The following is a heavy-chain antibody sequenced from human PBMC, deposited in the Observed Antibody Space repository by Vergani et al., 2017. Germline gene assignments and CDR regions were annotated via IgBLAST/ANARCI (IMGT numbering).Heavy chain of an antibody. Sequence: QAQLQESGPRLVKPSQTLSLTCTVSGDSISSGDYYWSWIRQPPGKGLEWIGYIHYSGSNYYNPSLKSRVTISVDTSKNQFSLKLSSVTAADTAVYYCAREGHDDGDYGWNYYFDYWGQGTLVTVSS. J-gene: IGHJ4*02. D-gene: IGHD4-17*01. V-gene: IGHV4-30-4*08. CDR1: GDSISSGDYY. CDR3: AREGHDDGDYGWNYYFDY. CDR2: IHYSGSN.